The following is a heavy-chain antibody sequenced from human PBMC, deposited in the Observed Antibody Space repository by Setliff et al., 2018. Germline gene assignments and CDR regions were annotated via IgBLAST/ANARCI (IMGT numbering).Heavy chain of an antibody. Sequence: PSETLSLTCTVSGGSISTSDYYWGWIRQPPGKRLECMGGMDYSGRTYHNPFLQSRVTISIDTSKNQFSLKVSSVTAADTAVYYCARSFSRREKFLLDYWGQGALVTVSS. J-gene: IGHJ4*02. V-gene: IGHV4-39*01. CDR3: ARSFSRREKFLLDY. CDR1: GGSISTSDYY. CDR2: MDYSGRT.